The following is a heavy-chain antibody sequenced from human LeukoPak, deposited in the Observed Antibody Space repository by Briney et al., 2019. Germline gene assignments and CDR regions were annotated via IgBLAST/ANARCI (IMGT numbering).Heavy chain of an antibody. Sequence: GASVKVSCKASGYTFTSYGISWVRQAPRQALAWMGWISAYNGNTNYAQKLQGRVTMTTDTSTSTAYMELRSLRSDDTAVYYCARVGWELVPAAPNFDYWGQGTLVTVSS. CDR1: GYTFTSYG. CDR2: ISAYNGNT. V-gene: IGHV1-18*01. J-gene: IGHJ4*02. CDR3: ARVGWELVPAAPNFDY. D-gene: IGHD2-2*01.